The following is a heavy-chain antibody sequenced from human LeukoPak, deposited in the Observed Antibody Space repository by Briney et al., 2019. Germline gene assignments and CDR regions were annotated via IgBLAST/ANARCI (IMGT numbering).Heavy chain of an antibody. CDR2: TYYRSKWYN. D-gene: IGHD3-10*01. CDR3: ARARGDYGSGSSWWDDAFDI. Sequence: SQTLSLTCAISGDSVSSNSVAWNWIRQSPSRGLEWLGRTYYRSKWYNDYAVSVKSRIIINPDTSKNQFSLQLNSVTPEDTAVYYCARARGDYGSGSSWWDDAFDIWGQGTMVTVSS. V-gene: IGHV6-1*01. CDR1: GDSVSSNSVA. J-gene: IGHJ3*02.